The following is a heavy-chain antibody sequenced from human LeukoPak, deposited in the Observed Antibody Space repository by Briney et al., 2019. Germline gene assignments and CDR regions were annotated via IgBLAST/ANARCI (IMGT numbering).Heavy chain of an antibody. Sequence: PGGSLRLSCAASGFTFSSYSMNWVRQAPGKGLEWVSSISSSSSYIYYADSVKGRFTISRDNAKNSLYLQMNSLRAEDTAVYYCARDSVRGGDAFDIWCQGTMVTVSS. CDR3: ARDSVRGGDAFDI. CDR1: GFTFSSYS. D-gene: IGHD3-10*02. J-gene: IGHJ3*02. V-gene: IGHV3-21*01. CDR2: ISSSSSYI.